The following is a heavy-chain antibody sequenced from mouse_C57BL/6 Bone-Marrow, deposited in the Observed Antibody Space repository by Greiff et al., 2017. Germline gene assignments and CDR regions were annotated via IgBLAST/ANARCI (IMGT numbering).Heavy chain of an antibody. CDR2: IRSKSNNYAT. D-gene: IGHD3-3*01. Sequence: GGGLVQPKGSLKLSCAASGFSFNTYAMNWVRQAPGKGLEWVARIRSKSNNYATYYADSVKDRFTISRDDSESMLYLQMNNLKTEDTAMYYCVRRRGTHWYFDVWGTGTTVTVSS. CDR3: VRRRGTHWYFDV. J-gene: IGHJ1*03. CDR1: GFSFNTYA. V-gene: IGHV10-1*01.